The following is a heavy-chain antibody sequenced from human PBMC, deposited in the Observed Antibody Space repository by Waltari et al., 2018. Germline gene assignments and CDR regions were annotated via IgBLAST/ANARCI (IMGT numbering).Heavy chain of an antibody. CDR2: IYHSGST. V-gene: IGHV4-38-2*01. D-gene: IGHD2-2*01. CDR3: ARLLHDMWYQLLGSWCDP. Sequence: QVQLQESGPGLVKPSETLSLTCAVSGYSISSGYYWGWIRQPPGKGLEWIGSIYHSGSTYYHPSLKSRVTISVDTSKNQFSLKLSSVTAADTAVYYCARLLHDMWYQLLGSWCDPWGQGTLVTVSS. J-gene: IGHJ5*02. CDR1: GYSISSGYY.